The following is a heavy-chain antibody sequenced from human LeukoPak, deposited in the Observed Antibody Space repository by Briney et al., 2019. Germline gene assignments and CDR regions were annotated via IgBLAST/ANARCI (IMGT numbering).Heavy chain of an antibody. V-gene: IGHV4-39*01. CDR3: ARNQAHDAFDT. J-gene: IGHJ3*02. CDR1: GGSISSSSYY. CDR2: IYYSGST. D-gene: IGHD1-14*01. Sequence: TASETLSLTCTVSGGSISSSSYYWGWIRQPPGKGLEWIGSIYYSGSTYYNPSLKSRVTISVDTSKNQFSLKLSSVTAADTAAYYCARNQAHDAFDTWGQGTMVTVSS.